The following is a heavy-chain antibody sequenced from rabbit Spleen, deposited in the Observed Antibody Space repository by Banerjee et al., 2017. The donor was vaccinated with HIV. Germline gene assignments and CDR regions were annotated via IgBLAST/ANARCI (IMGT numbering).Heavy chain of an antibody. V-gene: IGHV1S45*01. CDR2: IGTGSGST. D-gene: IGHD6-1*01. CDR1: GFSFSSGYY. Sequence: QEQLVESGGGLVKPGASLTLTCKASGFSFSSGYYISWVRQAPGKGLEWIGCIGTGSGSTYYASWAKGRFTISKTSSTTVTLQLTSLTAADTATYFCASAYSDVYFSLWGPGTLVTVS. J-gene: IGHJ4*01. CDR3: ASAYSDVYFSL.